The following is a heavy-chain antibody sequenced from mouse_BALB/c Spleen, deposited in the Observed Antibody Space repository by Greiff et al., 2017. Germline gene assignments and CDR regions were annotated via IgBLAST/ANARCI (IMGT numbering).Heavy chain of an antibody. CDR3: ARCGFTTVFDY. CDR2: IYPGNVNT. CDR1: GYTFTSYY. D-gene: IGHD1-1*01. Sequence: VQLQQPGAELVKPGASVKLSCKASGYTFTSYYMYWVKQRPGQGLEWIGWIYPGNVNTKYNEKFKGKATLTADKSSSTAYMQLSSLTSEDSAVYFCARCGFTTVFDYWGQGTTLTVSS. V-gene: IGHV1S56*01. J-gene: IGHJ2*01.